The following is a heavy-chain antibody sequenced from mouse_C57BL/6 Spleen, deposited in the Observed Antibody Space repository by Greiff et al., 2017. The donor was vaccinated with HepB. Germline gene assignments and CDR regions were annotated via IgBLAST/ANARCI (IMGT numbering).Heavy chain of an antibody. CDR1: GYSITSGYY. J-gene: IGHJ2*01. Sequence: EVQRVESGPGLVKPSQSLSLTCSVTGYSITSGYYWNWIRQFPGNKLEWMGYISYDGSNNYNPSLKNRISITRDTSKNQFFLKLNSVTTEDTATYYCARELYYGSSDYWGQGTTLTVSS. V-gene: IGHV3-6*01. CDR2: ISYDGSN. CDR3: ARELYYGSSDY. D-gene: IGHD1-1*01.